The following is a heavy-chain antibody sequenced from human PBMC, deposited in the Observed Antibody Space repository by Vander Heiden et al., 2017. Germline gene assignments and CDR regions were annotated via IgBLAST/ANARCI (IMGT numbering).Heavy chain of an antibody. Sequence: QVQLVESGGGVVQPGRSLRLSCAASGFTFSSYGMHWVRQAPGKGLEWVAVISYDGSNKYYADSVKGRFTISRDNSKNTLYLQMNSLRAEDTAVYYCAKEIRGYYRGYFDLWGRGTLVTVSS. CDR1: GFTFSSYG. V-gene: IGHV3-30*18. CDR3: AKEIRGYYRGYFDL. CDR2: ISYDGSNK. J-gene: IGHJ2*01. D-gene: IGHD3-22*01.